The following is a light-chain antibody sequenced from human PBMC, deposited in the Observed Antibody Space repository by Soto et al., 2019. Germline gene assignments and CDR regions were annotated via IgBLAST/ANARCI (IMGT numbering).Light chain of an antibody. CDR3: QQDMDWPPGT. Sequence: EIVVTQSPATLSVSPGERVTLSCRASQSVSSSLAWYQQRPGQAPRLLIYDTSTRAAGISARFSGSGSGTEFTLTISSLQSEDFAVYYCQQDMDWPPGTFGQGTAVEIK. CDR2: DTS. J-gene: IGKJ1*01. CDR1: QSVSSS. V-gene: IGKV3-15*01.